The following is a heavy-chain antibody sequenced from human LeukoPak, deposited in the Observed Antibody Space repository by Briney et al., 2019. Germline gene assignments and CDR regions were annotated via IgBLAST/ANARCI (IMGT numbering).Heavy chain of an antibody. V-gene: IGHV4-31*03. J-gene: IGHJ4*02. CDR1: GGSISSGGYY. Sequence: PSETLSLTCTVSGGSISSGGYYWSWIRQHPGKGLEWIGYIYYSGSTYYNPSLKSRVTISVDTSKNQFSLKLSSVTAADTAVYYCARSQKSYYYDSSGYYYGGTLDYWGQGTLVTVSS. CDR3: ARSQKSYYYDSSGYYYGGTLDY. D-gene: IGHD3-22*01. CDR2: IYYSGST.